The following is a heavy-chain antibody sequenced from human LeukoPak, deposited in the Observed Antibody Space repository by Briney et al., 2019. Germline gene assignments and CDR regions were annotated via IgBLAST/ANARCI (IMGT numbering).Heavy chain of an antibody. J-gene: IGHJ4*02. D-gene: IGHD1-26*01. V-gene: IGHV4-59*02. Sequence: SETLSLTCTISGGSVSDYYWSWIRQSPGKGLEWIGYIYYTGSTTYNPSLKSRVTISVDTSKNQFSLKLSSVTAADTAVYYCARGRGFDYWGQGTLVTVSS. CDR1: GGSVSDYY. CDR2: IYYTGST. CDR3: ARGRGFDY.